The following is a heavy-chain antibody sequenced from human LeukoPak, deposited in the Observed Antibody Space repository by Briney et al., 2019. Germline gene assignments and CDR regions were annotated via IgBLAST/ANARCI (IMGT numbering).Heavy chain of an antibody. CDR2: IASDGSST. V-gene: IGHV3-74*01. CDR3: ARGRPHGNDY. Sequence: GGSLRLSCAASGFTFSSYWMDWVRQAPGKGLVWVSRIASDGSSTTYADSVKGRFSISRDNAKNTLYLQMNSLRVEDTAAYYCARGRPHGNDYWGQGTLVTVSS. J-gene: IGHJ4*02. D-gene: IGHD4-23*01. CDR1: GFTFSSYW.